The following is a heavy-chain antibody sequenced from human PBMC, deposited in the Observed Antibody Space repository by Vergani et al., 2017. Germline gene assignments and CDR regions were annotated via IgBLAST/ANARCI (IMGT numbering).Heavy chain of an antibody. J-gene: IGHJ4*02. CDR1: GGSFSGYY. D-gene: IGHD1-26*01. V-gene: IGHV4-34*01. CDR2: INHSGST. Sequence: QVQLQQWGAGLLKPSETLSLTCAVSGGSFSGYYWSWIRQPPGKGLEWIGEINHSGSTNYNPSLKSRVTISVDTSKNQFSLKLTSVTAADTAVYYCARELKVGPAPFDYWGQGTLVTVSS. CDR3: ARELKVGPAPFDY.